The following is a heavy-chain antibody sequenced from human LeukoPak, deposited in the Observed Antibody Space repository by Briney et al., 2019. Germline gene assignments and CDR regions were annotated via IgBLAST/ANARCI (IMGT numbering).Heavy chain of an antibody. D-gene: IGHD1-1*01. J-gene: IGHJ2*01. Sequence: AGGSLRLSCAASGFAFSDYYMSWIRQAPGKGLEWVSYISSSGSTIYYADSVKGRFTISRDNAKNSLYLQMNSLRAEDTAVYYCASRVTGTAEYWYFDLWGRGTLVTVSS. CDR2: ISSSGSTI. CDR3: ASRVTGTAEYWYFDL. V-gene: IGHV3-11*04. CDR1: GFAFSDYY.